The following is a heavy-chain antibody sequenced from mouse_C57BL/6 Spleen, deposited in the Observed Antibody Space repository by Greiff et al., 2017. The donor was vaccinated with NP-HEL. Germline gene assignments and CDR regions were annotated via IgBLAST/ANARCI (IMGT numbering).Heavy chain of an antibody. J-gene: IGHJ2*01. CDR1: GYAFTNYL. Sequence: VQLQQSGAELVRPGTSVKVSCKASGYAFTNYLIEWVKQRPGQGLEWIGVINPGSGGTNYNEKFKGKATLTADKSSSTAYMQLSSLTSEDSAVYFCARRAASFDYWGQGTTLTVSS. CDR3: ARRAASFDY. V-gene: IGHV1-54*01. CDR2: INPGSGGT. D-gene: IGHD6-1*01.